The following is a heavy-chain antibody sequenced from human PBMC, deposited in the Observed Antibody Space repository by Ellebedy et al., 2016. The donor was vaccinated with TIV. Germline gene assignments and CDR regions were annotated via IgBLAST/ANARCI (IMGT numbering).Heavy chain of an antibody. V-gene: IGHV3-7*01. CDR1: GFTFSSYW. D-gene: IGHD1-26*01. CDR3: ARAVGGVGST. Sequence: GGSLRLXXAASGFTFSSYWMTWVRQAPGKGLEWVANIKQDGSEKYYVDSVKGRFTISRDNAKNPVYLQMNSLRAEDTAVYYCARAVGGVGSTWGQGTLVTVSS. CDR2: IKQDGSEK. J-gene: IGHJ4*02.